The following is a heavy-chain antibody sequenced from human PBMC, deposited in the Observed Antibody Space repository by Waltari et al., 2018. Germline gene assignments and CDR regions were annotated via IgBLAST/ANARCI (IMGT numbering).Heavy chain of an antibody. CDR3: TTTSFVEQQLVLGWDY. D-gene: IGHD6-13*01. CDR2: IKSKTDGGTT. CDR1: GFTLSTAW. V-gene: IGHV3-15*01. J-gene: IGHJ4*02. Sequence: EVQLVESGGGLVKTGGSLRLSCAAPGFTLSTAWMSWVRQAHGKGLEWVGRIKSKTDGGTTDYAAPVKGRFTISRDDSKNTLYLQMNSLKTEDTAVYYCTTTSFVEQQLVLGWDYWGQGTLVTVSS.